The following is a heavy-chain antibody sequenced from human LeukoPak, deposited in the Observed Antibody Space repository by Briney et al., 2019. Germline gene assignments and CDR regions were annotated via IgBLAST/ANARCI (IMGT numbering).Heavy chain of an antibody. D-gene: IGHD1-26*01. J-gene: IGHJ3*02. V-gene: IGHV4-38-2*02. CDR2: IYHSGST. Sequence: SETLSLTCTVSGYSISSGYYWGWIRQAPGKGLEWIGSIYHSGSTYYNPSLKSRVTISVDTSKNQFSLKLSSVTAADTAVYYCARDGGSYDAFDIWGQGTMVTVSS. CDR1: GYSISSGYY. CDR3: ARDGGSYDAFDI.